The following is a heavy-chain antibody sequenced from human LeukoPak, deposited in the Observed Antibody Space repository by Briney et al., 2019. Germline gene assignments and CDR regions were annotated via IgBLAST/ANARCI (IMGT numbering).Heavy chain of an antibody. Sequence: GGSLRLSCAASGFTFSSYGMHWVRQAPGKGLEWVAFIRYDGSNKYYADSVKGRFTISRDNPKNTLYLQMNSLRAEDTAVYYCAKDQLRITMIVVVPVRGMDVWGKGTTVTISS. D-gene: IGHD3-22*01. CDR2: IRYDGSNK. CDR3: AKDQLRITMIVVVPVRGMDV. CDR1: GFTFSSYG. V-gene: IGHV3-30*02. J-gene: IGHJ6*03.